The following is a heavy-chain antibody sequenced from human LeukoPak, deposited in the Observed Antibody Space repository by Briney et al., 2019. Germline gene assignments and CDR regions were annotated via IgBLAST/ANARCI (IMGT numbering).Heavy chain of an antibody. V-gene: IGHV3-66*01. D-gene: IGHD3-10*01. Sequence: GGSLRLSCAASGFTVSSNYMSWGRQAPGKGLEWVSVIYSGGSTYYADSVKGRFTISRDNSKNTPYLQMNSLGAEDTAVYYCAKDLLWFGELLRGGLDYWGQGTLVTVSS. CDR2: IYSGGST. J-gene: IGHJ4*02. CDR3: AKDLLWFGELLRGGLDY. CDR1: GFTVSSNY.